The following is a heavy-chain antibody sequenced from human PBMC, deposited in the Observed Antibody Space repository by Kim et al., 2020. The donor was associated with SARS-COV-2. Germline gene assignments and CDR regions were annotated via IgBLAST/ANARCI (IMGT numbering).Heavy chain of an antibody. Sequence: SETLSLTCTVSGGSISSYYWSWIRQPAGKGLEWIGRIYTSGSTNYNPSLKSRVTMSVDTSKNQFSLKLSSVTAADTAVYYCASLQGDTAMVRGDFDIWGQGTMVTVSS. J-gene: IGHJ3*02. V-gene: IGHV4-4*07. CDR2: IYTSGST. CDR1: GGSISSYY. D-gene: IGHD5-18*01. CDR3: ASLQGDTAMVRGDFDI.